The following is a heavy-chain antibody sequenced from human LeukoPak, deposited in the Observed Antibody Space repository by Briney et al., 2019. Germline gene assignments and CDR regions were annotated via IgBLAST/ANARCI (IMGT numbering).Heavy chain of an antibody. Sequence: GGSLRLSYAASGFTFSSYAMHWVRQAPGKGLEWVAVISYDGSNKYYADSVKGRFTISRDNSKNTLYLQMNSLRAEDTAVYYCARSNLGQLDYWGQGTLVTVSS. CDR2: ISYDGSNK. J-gene: IGHJ4*02. CDR1: GFTFSSYA. CDR3: ARSNLGQLDY. V-gene: IGHV3-30*04. D-gene: IGHD1-14*01.